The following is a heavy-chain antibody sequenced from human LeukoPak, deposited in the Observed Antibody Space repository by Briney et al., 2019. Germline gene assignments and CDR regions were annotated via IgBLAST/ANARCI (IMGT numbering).Heavy chain of an antibody. V-gene: IGHV1-24*01. D-gene: IGHD2-15*01. CDR2: FDPEHGET. J-gene: IGHJ4*02. Sequence: GGSLRLSCAASGFTFSSYGMHWVRQAPGKGLEWMGGFDPEHGETVYAQKFQGRLTMTEDTSTHTAYMELSSLRSDDTAVYYCATDPVGYCNADGCYSVDYWGQGTLVTVSS. CDR1: GFTFSSYG. CDR3: ATDPVGYCNADGCYSVDY.